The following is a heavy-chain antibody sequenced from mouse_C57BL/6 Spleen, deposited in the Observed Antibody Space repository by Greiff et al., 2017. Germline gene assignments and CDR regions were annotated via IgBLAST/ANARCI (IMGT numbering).Heavy chain of an antibody. D-gene: IGHD1-1*01. CDR2: IYPGDGDT. V-gene: IGHV1-80*01. J-gene: IGHJ1*03. CDR1: GYAFSSYW. Sequence: QVQLQQSGAELVKPGASVKISCKASGYAFSSYWMNWVKQRPGKGLEWIGQIYPGDGDTNYNGKFKGKATLTADKSSSTAYMQLSSLTSEDSAVYFCARWGHYYGSSYWYFDVWGTGTTVTVCS. CDR3: ARWGHYYGSSYWYFDV.